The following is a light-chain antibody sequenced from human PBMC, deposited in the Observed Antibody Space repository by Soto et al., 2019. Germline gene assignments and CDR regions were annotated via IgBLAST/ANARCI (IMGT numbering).Light chain of an antibody. Sequence: QSALTQPASVSGSPGQSITISCSGIRSDVGLYNYVSWYQHHPGKAPQLLIFDVNNRPSGVSSRFSGSKSGTTAYLTISGLQTEGEADYSCTSYIVNSVFAFGTGTKVTVL. CDR2: DVN. J-gene: IGLJ1*01. CDR3: TSYIVNSVFA. CDR1: RSDVGLYNY. V-gene: IGLV2-14*03.